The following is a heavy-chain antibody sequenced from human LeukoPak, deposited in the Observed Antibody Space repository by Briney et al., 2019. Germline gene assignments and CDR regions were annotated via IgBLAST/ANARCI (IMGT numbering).Heavy chain of an antibody. V-gene: IGHV4-30-4*01. CDR1: GGSISSGDYY. Sequence: SETLSLTCTVSGGSISSGDYYWSWIRQPPGKGLEWIGYIYYSGSTYYNPSPKSRVTISVDTSKNQFSLKLSSVTAADTAVYYCARDLLNEGNHLDYWGQGTLVTVSS. CDR2: IYYSGST. J-gene: IGHJ4*02. D-gene: IGHD4-23*01. CDR3: ARDLLNEGNHLDY.